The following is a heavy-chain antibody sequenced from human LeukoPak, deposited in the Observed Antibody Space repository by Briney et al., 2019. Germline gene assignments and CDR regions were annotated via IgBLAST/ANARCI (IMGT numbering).Heavy chain of an antibody. CDR3: AKSQDSSSYFSYFQH. Sequence: GGSLRLSCAASGFTFSSYAMSWVRQAPGKGLEWVSTISGNGGSTYYADPVKGRFTISRDNSKNTLYLQMNSLRAEDTAVYYCAKSQDSSSYFSYFQHWGQGTLVTVSS. D-gene: IGHD3-22*01. J-gene: IGHJ1*01. CDR2: ISGNGGST. CDR1: GFTFSSYA. V-gene: IGHV3-23*01.